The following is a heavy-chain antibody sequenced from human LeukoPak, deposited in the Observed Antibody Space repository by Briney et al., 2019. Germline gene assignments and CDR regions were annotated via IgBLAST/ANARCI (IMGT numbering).Heavy chain of an antibody. V-gene: IGHV4-31*03. J-gene: IGHJ4*02. Sequence: SQTLSLTCTVSGCSISSGGYYWCWIRQDPGKGLEWIGYIYYSGSTYYNPSLKSRVTISVDTSKHQFSLKLSSVTAGVTAVYYCARGSLGSSSDYWGQGTLVTVSS. CDR2: IYYSGST. CDR1: GCSISSGGYY. CDR3: ARGSLGSSSDY. D-gene: IGHD3-10*01.